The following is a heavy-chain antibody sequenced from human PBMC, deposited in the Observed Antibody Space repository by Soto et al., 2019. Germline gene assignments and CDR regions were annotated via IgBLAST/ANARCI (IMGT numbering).Heavy chain of an antibody. J-gene: IGHJ5*02. CDR1: GCTFSSFW. Sequence: EVQLVESWGALVHPGGSLRLSCVVSGCTFSSFWMHSVGQAPGKGLVWVSRLNSDESGTTYADTVKGRFTISRDNAKNTVYLPINRLRIEDTAGYYCARSPVTTPNWFDRWGKGTLVTVSS. D-gene: IGHD4-17*01. CDR2: LNSDESGT. V-gene: IGHV3-74*01. CDR3: ARSPVTTPNWFDR.